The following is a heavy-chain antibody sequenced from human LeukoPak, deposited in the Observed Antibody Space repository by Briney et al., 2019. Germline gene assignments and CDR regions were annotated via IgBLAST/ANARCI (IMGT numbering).Heavy chain of an antibody. V-gene: IGHV4-61*01. CDR3: ARALSVVPAPDY. CDR1: GGSVSSGSYY. CDR2: IYYSGST. J-gene: IGHJ4*02. D-gene: IGHD2-2*01. Sequence: PSETLSLTCTVSGGSVSSGSYYWSWIRQPPGKGLEWIGYIYYSGSTNYNPSLKSRVTISVDTSKNQFSLKLSSVTAADTAVYYCARALSVVPAPDYWGQGTLVTVSS.